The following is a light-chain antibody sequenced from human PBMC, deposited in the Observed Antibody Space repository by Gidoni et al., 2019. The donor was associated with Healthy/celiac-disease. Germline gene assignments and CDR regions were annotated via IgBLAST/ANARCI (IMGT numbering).Light chain of an antibody. CDR1: QSVSSSY. CDR2: GAS. J-gene: IGKJ2*01. CDR3: QQYGSSPPMYT. V-gene: IGKV3-20*01. Sequence: PGTLSLSPGERATLSCRAGQSVSSSYLAWYQQKPGQAPRLLIYGASSRATGIPDRFSGSGSGTDFTLTISRLEPEDFAVYYCQQYGSSPPMYTFGQGTKLEIK.